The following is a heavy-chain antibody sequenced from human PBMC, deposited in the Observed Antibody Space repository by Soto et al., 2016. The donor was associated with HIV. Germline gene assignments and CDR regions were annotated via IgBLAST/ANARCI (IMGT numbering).Heavy chain of an antibody. CDR3: VRDSNFTHRHIWGIIDDDAFDY. D-gene: IGHD3-16*01. J-gene: IGHJ3*02. CDR2: IHFSGST. Sequence: QVQLKESGPGLVKPSETLSLTCNVSGASIRSYYWSWIRQPAGKGLEWMGRIHFSGSTSYNDYLKSRVIMSVDKSKNQFSLRLSSVTAADTAMYYCVRDSNFTHRHIWGIIDDDAFDYLGPGDSGHRLF. CDR1: GASIRSYY. V-gene: IGHV4-4*07.